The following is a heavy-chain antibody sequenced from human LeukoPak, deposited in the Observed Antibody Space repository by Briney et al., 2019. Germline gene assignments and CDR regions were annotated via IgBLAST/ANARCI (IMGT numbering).Heavy chain of an antibody. V-gene: IGHV4-34*01. CDR1: GGPFSGYF. CDR2: IHNSGTT. D-gene: IGHD3-10*01. J-gene: IGHJ4*02. CDR3: ARRYYYNLGSFPFDF. Sequence: SETLSLTCAVSGGPFSGYFWSWIRPSSGKGLGWVGEIHNSGTTNYNPSLNSRVTISENTSKNQFYLNLSSVTAADTAVYYCARRYYYNLGSFPFDFWGQGTLVTVSS.